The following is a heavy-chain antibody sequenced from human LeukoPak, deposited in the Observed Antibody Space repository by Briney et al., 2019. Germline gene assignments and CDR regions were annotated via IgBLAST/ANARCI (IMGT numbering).Heavy chain of an antibody. CDR3: AKDEGTRDTAMTLPDY. J-gene: IGHJ4*02. CDR2: ISYDGSNK. V-gene: IGHV3-30*18. Sequence: PGGSLRLSCAASGFTFSSYVMHWVRQAPGKGLEWVAVISYDGSNKYYADSVKGRFTISRDNSKNTLYLQMNSLRAEDTAVYYCAKDEGTRDTAMTLPDYWGQGTLVTVSS. D-gene: IGHD5-18*01. CDR1: GFTFSSYV.